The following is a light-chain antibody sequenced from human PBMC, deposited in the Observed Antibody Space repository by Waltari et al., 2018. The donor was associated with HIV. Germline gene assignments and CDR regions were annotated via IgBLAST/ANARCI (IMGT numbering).Light chain of an antibody. J-gene: IGLJ2*01. CDR1: RLAICLYNF. V-gene: IGLV2-8*01. CDR3: FSYAGNNFLL. Sequence: PGPSVPISCAGTRLAICLYNFLPWYQHHPGKAPKLMISDVSRRPSGVPDRFSGSKSGNTASLTVSGLQADDEATYYCFSYAGNNFLLFGGGTKLTVL. CDR2: DVS.